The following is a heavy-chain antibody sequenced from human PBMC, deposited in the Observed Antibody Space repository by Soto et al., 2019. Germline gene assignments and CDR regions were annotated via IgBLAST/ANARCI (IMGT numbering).Heavy chain of an antibody. CDR2: IYHSGST. J-gene: IGHJ3*02. CDR3: ARDTNGGNEAFDI. CDR1: GYFISSGYY. D-gene: IGHD2-8*01. V-gene: IGHV4-38-2*02. Sequence: SETLSLTCAVSGYFISSGYYWGWIRQPPGKGLEWIGSIYHSGSTYYNPSLKSRVTVSVDTSKNQFSLKLSSVTAADTAVYFCARDTNGGNEAFDIWGQGTMVTV.